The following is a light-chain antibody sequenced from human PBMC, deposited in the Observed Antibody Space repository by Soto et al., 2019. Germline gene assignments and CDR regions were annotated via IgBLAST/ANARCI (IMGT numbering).Light chain of an antibody. V-gene: IGLV1-44*01. J-gene: IGLJ3*02. CDR3: AAWDDSLNGVV. Sequence: QAVVTQPPSASGTPGLRVTIACSGSSSNIGSTTVKWYQQLPGTAPKLLIYNNNQRPSGVPDRFSGSKSGTSASLAISGLQSEDEADYYCAAWDDSLNGVVFGGGTKLTVL. CDR1: SSNIGSTT. CDR2: NNN.